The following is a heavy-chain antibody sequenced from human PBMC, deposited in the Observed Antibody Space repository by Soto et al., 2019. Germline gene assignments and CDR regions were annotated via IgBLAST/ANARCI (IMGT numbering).Heavy chain of an antibody. Sequence: GGSLRLSCAASGFNFDDYAMHWVRQIPGKGLEWVSGISWESGSIGYADSVKGRFSISRDNSKNTLYLQMNSLRAEDTAVYYCARDETFYYYDSSGPTNYYYYGMDVWGQGTAVTVSS. V-gene: IGHV3-9*01. CDR2: ISWESGSI. J-gene: IGHJ6*02. CDR3: ARDETFYYYDSSGPTNYYYYGMDV. D-gene: IGHD3-22*01. CDR1: GFNFDDYA.